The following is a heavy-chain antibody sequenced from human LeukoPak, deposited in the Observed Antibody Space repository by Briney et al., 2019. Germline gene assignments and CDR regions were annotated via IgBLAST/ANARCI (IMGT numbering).Heavy chain of an antibody. CDR1: GFTFSSYW. Sequence: GGSLRLSCAASGFTFSSYWMSWVRQAPGKVLEWVANIKQDGSEKYYVDSVKGRFTISRDNAKNSLYLQMNSLRAEDTAVYYCAKDRPKKTVTELIDYWGQGTLVTVSS. D-gene: IGHD4-17*01. V-gene: IGHV3-7*01. CDR2: IKQDGSEK. CDR3: AKDRPKKTVTELIDY. J-gene: IGHJ4*02.